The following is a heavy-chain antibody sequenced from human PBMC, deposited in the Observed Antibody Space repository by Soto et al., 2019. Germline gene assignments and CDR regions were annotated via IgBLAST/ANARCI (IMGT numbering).Heavy chain of an antibody. CDR3: ARVRDWFDP. CDR1: GGSFSGYY. D-gene: IGHD3-3*01. V-gene: IGHV4-34*01. J-gene: IGHJ5*02. Sequence: ETLSLTCAVYGGSFSGYYWNWIRQPPGKGLEWIGEIDHSGYTNHNPSLKSRVTISVDTSKNQFSLRLTSVTAADTAVYYCARVRDWFDPWGQGTLVTVSS. CDR2: IDHSGYT.